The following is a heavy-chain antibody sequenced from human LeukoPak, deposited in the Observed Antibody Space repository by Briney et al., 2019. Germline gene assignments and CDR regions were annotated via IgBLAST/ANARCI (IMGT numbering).Heavy chain of an antibody. CDR1: GGTFSSYA. CDR3: AREKGATVTTTLFAFDI. J-gene: IGHJ3*02. Sequence: GASVKVSCKASGGTFSSYAISWVRQAPGQGLEWMGGIIPIFGTANYAQKFQGRVTITADESTSTAYMELSSLRSEDTAVYYCAREKGATVTTTLFAFDIWDQGTMVTVS. CDR2: IIPIFGTA. D-gene: IGHD4-17*01. V-gene: IGHV1-69*13.